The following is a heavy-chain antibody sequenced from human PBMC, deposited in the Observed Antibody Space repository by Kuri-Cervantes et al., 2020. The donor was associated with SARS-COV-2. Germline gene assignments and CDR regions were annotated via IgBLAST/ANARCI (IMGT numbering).Heavy chain of an antibody. Sequence: SETLSLTCTVSGGSISSYYWSWIRQPPGKGLEWIGYIYYSGSTNYNPSLKSRVTISVDTSKNQFSLKLSSVTAADTAVYYCARVMDYTVQYWGQGTLVTVSS. J-gene: IGHJ4*02. V-gene: IGHV4-59*01. CDR3: ARVMDYTVQY. CDR1: GGSISSYY. CDR2: IYYSGST. D-gene: IGHD4-11*01.